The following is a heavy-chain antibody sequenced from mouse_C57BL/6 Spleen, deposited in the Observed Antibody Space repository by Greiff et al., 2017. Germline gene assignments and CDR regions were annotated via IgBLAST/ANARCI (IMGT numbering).Heavy chain of an antibody. V-gene: IGHV1-82*01. J-gene: IGHJ2*01. D-gene: IGHD2-10*02. CDR3: AREGYGNTHFDY. CDR1: GYAFSSSW. Sequence: VQLQQSGPELVKPGASVKISCTASGYAFSSSWMNWVKQRPGKGLEWIGRIYPGGGDTNYTGKFKGQATLTADKSSSTAYMQLSSLTSEDSEVYICAREGYGNTHFDYWGKGTTLTVSS. CDR2: IYPGGGDT.